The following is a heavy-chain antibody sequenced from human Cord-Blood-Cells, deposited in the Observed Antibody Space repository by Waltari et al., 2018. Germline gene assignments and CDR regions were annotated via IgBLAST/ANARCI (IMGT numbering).Heavy chain of an antibody. CDR2: MHRGGGST. Sequence: QVQLVQSGAEVKKPGASVKVSCKASGYTFTSYYMHWVRQAPGQGLEWMGIMHRGGGSTSYAQKLPGRGTMTKDTSTSTGYMELSSLRSEDTAVYCCARGGDAVDIWGQGAMVTVSS. V-gene: IGHV1-46*01. J-gene: IGHJ3*02. CDR3: ARGGDAVDI. CDR1: GYTFTSYY.